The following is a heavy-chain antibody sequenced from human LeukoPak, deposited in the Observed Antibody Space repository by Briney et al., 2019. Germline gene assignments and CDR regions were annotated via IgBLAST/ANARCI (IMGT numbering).Heavy chain of an antibody. J-gene: IGHJ6*03. D-gene: IGHD1-1*01. Sequence: SETLSLTCAVYGGSFSGYYWSWIRQPPGKGLEWIGYIYYSGSTNYNPSLKSRVTISVDTSKNQFSLKLSSVTAADTAVYYCARARMERVYYYYYYMDVWGKGTTVTISS. CDR3: ARARMERVYYYYYYMDV. CDR2: IYYSGST. CDR1: GGSFSGYY. V-gene: IGHV4-59*01.